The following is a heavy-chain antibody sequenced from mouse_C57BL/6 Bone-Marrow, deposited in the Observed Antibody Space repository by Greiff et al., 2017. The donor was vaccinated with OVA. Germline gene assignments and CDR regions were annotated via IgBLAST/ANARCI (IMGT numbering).Heavy chain of an antibody. J-gene: IGHJ2*01. CDR3: TRLRRPNYFDY. CDR1: GFNIKDDY. CDR2: IDPENGDT. Sequence: EVQLQQSGAELVRPGASVKLSCTASGFNIKDDYMHWVKQRPEQGLEWIGWIDPENGDTEYASKFQGKATITADTSSNTAYLQLSSLTSEDTAVYYCTRLRRPNYFDYWGQGTTLTVSS. V-gene: IGHV14-4*01. D-gene: IGHD2-4*01.